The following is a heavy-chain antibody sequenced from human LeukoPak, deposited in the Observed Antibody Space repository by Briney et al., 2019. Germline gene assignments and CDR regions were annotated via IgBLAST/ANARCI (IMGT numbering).Heavy chain of an antibody. D-gene: IGHD4-17*01. CDR1: GYTFTDYN. V-gene: IGHV1-2*02. Sequence: ASVKVSCKASGYTFTDYNVYWVRQAPGQGPEWMGWIQPKSGGTIYAQRFQGRVTMTRDRSISTAYMELSRLRSDDTAVYYCARTVDYWGQGTLVTVSS. CDR2: IQPKSGGT. CDR3: ARTVDY. J-gene: IGHJ4*02.